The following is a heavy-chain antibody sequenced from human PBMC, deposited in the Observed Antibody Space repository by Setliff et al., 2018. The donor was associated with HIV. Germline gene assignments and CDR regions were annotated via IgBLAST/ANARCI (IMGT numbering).Heavy chain of an antibody. Sequence: SVKVSCKASGYTFTNYYIHWVRQAPGQGLEWMGGIIPIFGTANYAQKFQGRVTITADASTSTAYMELSSLRSEDTAMYYCARDRHHYDSSGFDAFDLWGQGTMVTVSS. CDR2: IIPIFGTA. J-gene: IGHJ3*01. D-gene: IGHD3-22*01. V-gene: IGHV1-69*13. CDR3: ARDRHHYDSSGFDAFDL. CDR1: GYTFTNYY.